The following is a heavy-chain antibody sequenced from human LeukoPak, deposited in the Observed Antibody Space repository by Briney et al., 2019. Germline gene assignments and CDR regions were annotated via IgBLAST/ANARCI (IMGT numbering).Heavy chain of an antibody. D-gene: IGHD5-24*01. CDR3: ARRRDGYNQLDY. Sequence: PSETLSLTCTVSGGSVSSYYWSWIRQTPEKGLEWIGYMSYSGRTDYGPSLKSRVTMSVDTSKNQFSLKLSSVTAVDTAVYYCARRRDGYNQLDYWGQGTLVTVSS. CDR2: MSYSGRT. V-gene: IGHV4-59*02. CDR1: GGSVSSYY. J-gene: IGHJ4*02.